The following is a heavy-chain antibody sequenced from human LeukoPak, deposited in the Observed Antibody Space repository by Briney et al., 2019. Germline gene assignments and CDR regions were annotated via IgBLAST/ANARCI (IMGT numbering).Heavy chain of an antibody. Sequence: GGSLRLSCAASGFTFSNYWMSWVRQAPGKGLEWVANIKDDGSGKYYVDSLKGRFTISRDNAKNSLYLQMNSLTAEDTAVYYCARDPYSGSYSADVYYYMDVWGKGTTVTVSS. CDR2: IKDDGSGK. CDR1: GFTFSNYW. V-gene: IGHV3-7*01. J-gene: IGHJ6*03. CDR3: ARDPYSGSYSADVYYYMDV. D-gene: IGHD1-26*01.